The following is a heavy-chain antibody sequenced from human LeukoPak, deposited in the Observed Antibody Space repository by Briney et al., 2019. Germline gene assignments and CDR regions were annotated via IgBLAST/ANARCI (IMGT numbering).Heavy chain of an antibody. J-gene: IGHJ4*02. D-gene: IGHD2-8*01. CDR1: GGTFNNYI. V-gene: IGHV1-69*13. Sequence: SVKVSCKASGGTFNNYIISWVRQAPGQGLEWMGEIIPVFGTANYAQNFQGRVTITADESTSTAYMELSNLTSEDTAVYYCARVDTTWCPFDYWGQGTLVTVSP. CDR3: ARVDTTWCPFDY. CDR2: IIPVFGTA.